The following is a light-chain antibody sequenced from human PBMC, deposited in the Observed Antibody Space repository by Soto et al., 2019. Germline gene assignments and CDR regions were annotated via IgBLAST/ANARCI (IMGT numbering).Light chain of an antibody. Sequence: EIVFTQSPGTLSLSPSETATLSCRASQSVSSSYLAWYQQKPGQAPRLLIYGASSRATGIPDRFSGSGSGTDFTLTISRLEPEDFAVYYCQQYGSSPLTFGGGTKVDIK. CDR2: GAS. V-gene: IGKV3-20*01. CDR3: QQYGSSPLT. J-gene: IGKJ4*01. CDR1: QSVSSSY.